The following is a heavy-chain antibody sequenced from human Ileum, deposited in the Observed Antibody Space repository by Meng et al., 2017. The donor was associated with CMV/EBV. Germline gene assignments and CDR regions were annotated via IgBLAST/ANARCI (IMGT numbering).Heavy chain of an antibody. CDR2: IYSSGST. CDR3: AKEQSIGIAVTGIFDF. CDR1: GDSTSGFF. J-gene: IGHJ4*02. Sequence: PQRFGQRSVNPSEPLFPPCTVSGDSTSGFFGSWIRQPAGKGLEWIGRIYSSGSTFYNPSLESRVTMSIDTSKNQFSLRLASVTAADTAVYFCAKEQSIGIAVTGIFDFWGQGALVTVSS. V-gene: IGHV4-4*07. D-gene: IGHD6-19*01.